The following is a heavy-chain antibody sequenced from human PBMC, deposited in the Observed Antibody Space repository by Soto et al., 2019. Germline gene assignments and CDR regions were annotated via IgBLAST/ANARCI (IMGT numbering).Heavy chain of an antibody. J-gene: IGHJ6*03. D-gene: IGHD3-3*01. CDR1: GFTFSSYS. CDR3: ARDVDYDFWSGYYRGYYYYMDV. CDR2: ISSSSSTI. V-gene: IGHV3-48*01. Sequence: EVQLVESGGGLVQPGGSLRLSCAASGFTFSSYSMNWVRQAPGKGLEWVSYISSSSSTIYYADSVKGRFTISRDNAKNSLYLQMNSLRAEDTAVYYRARDVDYDFWSGYYRGYYYYMDVWGKGTTVTVSS.